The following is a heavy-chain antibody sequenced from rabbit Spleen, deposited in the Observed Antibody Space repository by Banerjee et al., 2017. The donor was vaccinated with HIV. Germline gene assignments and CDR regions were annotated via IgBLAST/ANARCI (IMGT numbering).Heavy chain of an antibody. Sequence: QEQLVESGGGLVQPEGSLTLTCTASGFSFSSSYWICWVRQAPGKGLEWIACIYTSSGTTYSATWAKGRFTISKTSSTTVTLQMTSLTAADTATYFCARDLVGGSGYHDLYLWGPGTLVTVS. CDR1: GFSFSSSYW. J-gene: IGHJ6*01. D-gene: IGHD1-1*01. V-gene: IGHV1S45*01. CDR2: IYTSSGTT. CDR3: ARDLVGGSGYHDLYL.